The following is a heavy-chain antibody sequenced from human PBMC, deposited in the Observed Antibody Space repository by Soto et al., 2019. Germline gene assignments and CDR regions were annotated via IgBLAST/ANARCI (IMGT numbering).Heavy chain of an antibody. CDR1: GGSISSGDYY. Sequence: SETLSLTCTVSGGSISSGDYYWSWIRQPPGKGLEWIGYIYYSGSTYYNPSLKSRVTISVDTSKNQFSLKLSSVTAADTAVYYCARGGDDYYDSSGFGMDVWGQGTTVTVSS. D-gene: IGHD3-22*01. CDR3: ARGGDDYYDSSGFGMDV. V-gene: IGHV4-30-4*01. J-gene: IGHJ6*02. CDR2: IYYSGST.